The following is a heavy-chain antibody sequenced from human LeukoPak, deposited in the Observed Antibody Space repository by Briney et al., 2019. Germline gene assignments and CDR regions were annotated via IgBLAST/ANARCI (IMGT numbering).Heavy chain of an antibody. V-gene: IGHV3-48*01. CDR2: ISSSSSTI. CDR1: GFTFSSYS. CDR3: AREGAGGSYSSPLLYPLFDY. Sequence: PGGSLRLSCAASGFTFSSYSMNWVRQAPGKGLEWVSYISSSSSTIYYADSVKGRFTISRDNAKNSLYLQMNSLRAEDTAVYYCAREGAGGSYSSPLLYPLFDYWGQGTLVTVSS. D-gene: IGHD1-26*01. J-gene: IGHJ4*02.